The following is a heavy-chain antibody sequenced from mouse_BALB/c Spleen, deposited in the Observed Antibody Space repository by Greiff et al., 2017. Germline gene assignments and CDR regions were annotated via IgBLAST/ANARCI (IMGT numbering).Heavy chain of an antibody. J-gene: IGHJ4*01. D-gene: IGHD2-13*01. Sequence: QVQLQQSGAELVKPGASVKLSCKASGYTFTSYYMYWVKQRPGQGLEWIGEINPSNGGTNFNEKFKSKATLTVDKSSSTAYMQLSSLTSEDSAFYYCTRRLLHYAMDDWGQGTSVTVSS. CDR2: INPSNGGT. CDR3: TRRLLHYAMDD. CDR1: GYTFTSYY. V-gene: IGHV1S81*02.